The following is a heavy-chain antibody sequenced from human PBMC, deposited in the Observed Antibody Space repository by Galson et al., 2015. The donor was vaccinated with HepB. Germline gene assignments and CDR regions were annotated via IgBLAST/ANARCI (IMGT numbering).Heavy chain of an antibody. CDR1: GFSFRTYA. D-gene: IGHD3-3*01. CDR2: ISSDGTST. V-gene: IGHV3-64D*06. J-gene: IGHJ4*02. CDR3: VKDLGWVDDY. Sequence: SLRLSCAFSGFSFRTYAMFWVRQAPVKGLEYVSGISSDGTSTYYVDSVRGRFTISRDTYKNTMYLQMSSLRPEDTAVYYCVKDLGWVDDYWGQGTLVTVSS.